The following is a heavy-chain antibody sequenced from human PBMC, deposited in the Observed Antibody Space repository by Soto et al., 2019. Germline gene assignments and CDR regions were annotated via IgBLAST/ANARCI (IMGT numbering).Heavy chain of an antibody. Sequence: KPSETLSLTCTASGGSISSGGYYWSWIRQHPGKGLEWIGYIYYGGSTYYNPSLKSRATISGDTSKNQFSLKLSSVTAADTAVYYCARGGYYYENSGQNAYDYWGQGILVTVSS. CDR2: IYYGGST. CDR1: GGSISSGGYY. CDR3: ARGGYYYENSGQNAYDY. D-gene: IGHD3-22*01. V-gene: IGHV4-31*03. J-gene: IGHJ4*01.